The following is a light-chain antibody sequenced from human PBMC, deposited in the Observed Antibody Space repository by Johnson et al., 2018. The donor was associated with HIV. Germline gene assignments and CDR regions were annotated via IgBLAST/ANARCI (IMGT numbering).Light chain of an antibody. J-gene: IGLJ1*01. V-gene: IGLV1-51*01. CDR3: GKWDSSLGAGF. CDR2: DNN. CDR1: SSNIGNNY. Sequence: QSVLTQPPSVSAAPGQKVTISCSGSSSNIGNNYVSWYQQLPGTAPKLLIYDNNKRPSGIPDRFSGSKSGTSATLGLHGLQTGDEADYYCGKWDSSLGAGFFGTGTKVTVL.